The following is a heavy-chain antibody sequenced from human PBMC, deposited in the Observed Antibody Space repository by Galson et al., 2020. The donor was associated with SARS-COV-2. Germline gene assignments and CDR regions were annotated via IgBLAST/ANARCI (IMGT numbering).Heavy chain of an antibody. CDR1: GFTFSDYY. CDR2: ISSSGSTT. D-gene: IGHD3-3*01. CDR3: AREALSEITIFGVVIYRYFDY. Sequence: NSGGSLRPSCAASGFTFSDYYMSWIRQAPGKGLEWVSYISSSGSTTYYADPVKGRFTISRDNAKNSLYLQMNSLRAEDTAVYYCAREALSEITIFGVVIYRYFDYWGQGALVTVSS. V-gene: IGHV3-11*01. J-gene: IGHJ4*02.